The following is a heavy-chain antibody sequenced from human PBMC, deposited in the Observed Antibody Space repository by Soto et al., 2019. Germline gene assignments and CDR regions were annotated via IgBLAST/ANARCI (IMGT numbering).Heavy chain of an antibody. Sequence: QVQLVESGGGVVQPGRSLRLSCAASGFTFSSYAMHWVRQAPGKGLEWVAVISYDGSNKYYADSVKGRFTISRDNSKNTLYLQMNSLRAEDTAVYYCARDSGYGGNSVPFGYWCQGTLVTVSS. CDR2: ISYDGSNK. CDR3: ARDSGYGGNSVPFGY. D-gene: IGHD5-12*01. J-gene: IGHJ4*02. V-gene: IGHV3-30-3*01. CDR1: GFTFSSYA.